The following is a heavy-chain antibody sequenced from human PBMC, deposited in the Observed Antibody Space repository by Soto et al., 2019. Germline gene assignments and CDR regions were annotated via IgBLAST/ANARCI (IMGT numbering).Heavy chain of an antibody. CDR1: GGSISSSNYY. V-gene: IGHV4-39*07. D-gene: IGHD6-19*01. Sequence: NPSETLSLTCTVSGGSISSSNYYWGWLRQPPGKGLEWIGDINHSGSTNHNLSLKSRVTISVDTSKTQFSLKLSSVTAADTAVYYCAREPVAGNFNWFDPWGQGTLVTVSS. J-gene: IGHJ5*02. CDR2: INHSGST. CDR3: AREPVAGNFNWFDP.